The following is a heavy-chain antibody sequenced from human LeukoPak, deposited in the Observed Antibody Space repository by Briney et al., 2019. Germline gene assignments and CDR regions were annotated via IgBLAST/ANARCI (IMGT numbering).Heavy chain of an antibody. CDR2: INTDGSRT. Sequence: GGSLRLSCAASGFTFSNYWMHWVRQAPGKGLVWVSRINTDGSRTTYADSVKGRFTITRDNAKNTVHLQIDSLRAEDTAVYYCARACSYGYTGLFWFDTWGQGTLVTVSS. V-gene: IGHV3-74*01. CDR3: ARACSYGYTGLFWFDT. J-gene: IGHJ5*02. D-gene: IGHD5-18*01. CDR1: GFTFSNYW.